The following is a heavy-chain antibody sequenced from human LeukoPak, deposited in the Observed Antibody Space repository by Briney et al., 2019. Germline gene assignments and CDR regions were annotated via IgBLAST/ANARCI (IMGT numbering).Heavy chain of an antibody. CDR3: ARGGWGAVPAAIGY. CDR1: GFTFSSYD. J-gene: IGHJ4*02. D-gene: IGHD2-2*01. V-gene: IGHV3-13*01. Sequence: SLRLSXAASGFTFSSYDMHWVRQATGKGLEWVSAIGTAGDTYYPGSVKGPFTISTENAKTSLYLQMHSLRAGDTAVYYCARGGWGAVPAAIGYWGQGTLVTVSS. CDR2: IGTAGDT.